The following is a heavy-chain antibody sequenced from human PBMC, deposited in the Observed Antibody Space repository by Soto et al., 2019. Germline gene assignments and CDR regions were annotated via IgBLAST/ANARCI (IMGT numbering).Heavy chain of an antibody. V-gene: IGHV3-30-3*01. J-gene: IGHJ4*02. CDR1: GFTFSSYA. Sequence: GGSLRLSCAASGFTFSSYAMHWVRQAPGKGLEWVAVISYDGSNKYYADSVRGRFTISRDNSKNTLYLQMNSLRAEDTAVYYCARAGSSGYHYFDYWGQGTLVTVSS. D-gene: IGHD3-22*01. CDR2: ISYDGSNK. CDR3: ARAGSSGYHYFDY.